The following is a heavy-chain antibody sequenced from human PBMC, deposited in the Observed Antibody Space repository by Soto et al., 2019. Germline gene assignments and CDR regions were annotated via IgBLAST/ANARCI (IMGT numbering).Heavy chain of an antibody. CDR1: GFRISRYW. J-gene: IGHJ6*02. Sequence: GGSXRVSCAASGFRISRYWMSWVRQAPGKGLEWVANIKQDGSEQFYLDSVRCRFTISRDNAANSLYLQLSYLRAEDTAVYYCSRGTDLLFCTSRRCPGIDVWGPGTTVTLSS. CDR3: SRGTDLLFCTSRRCPGIDV. V-gene: IGHV3-7*03. D-gene: IGHD2-8*01. CDR2: IKQDGSEQ.